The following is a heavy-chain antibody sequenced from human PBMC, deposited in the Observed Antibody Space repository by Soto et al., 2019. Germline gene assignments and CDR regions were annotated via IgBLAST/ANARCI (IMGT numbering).Heavy chain of an antibody. J-gene: IGHJ4*02. V-gene: IGHV4-4*07. CDR3: ARDPGDY. Sequence: ASETLSLTCTVSRGSISTYYWSWIRQPAGKGLEWIGHIYPSMNTNYNPSLKSRVSMSVDMSKNQFSLKLSSVTAADTAVYYCARDPGDYWGQGTLVTVSS. CDR1: RGSISTYY. CDR2: IYPSMNT.